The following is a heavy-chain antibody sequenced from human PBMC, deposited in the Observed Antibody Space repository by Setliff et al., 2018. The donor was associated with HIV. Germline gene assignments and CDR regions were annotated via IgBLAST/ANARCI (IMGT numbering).Heavy chain of an antibody. CDR3: ARGGRSSFYHDSTGDLYHFDY. V-gene: IGHV1-2*04. Sequence: GASVKVSCKASGFTFAGYYIHWVRQAPGQGLEWMGWINPKSGGTNSAQKFQGWVTMTRDTSISTAYMELSRLRSDDTAVYYCARGGRSSFYHDSTGDLYHFDYWGQGTLVTVSS. J-gene: IGHJ4*02. D-gene: IGHD3-22*01. CDR2: INPKSGGT. CDR1: GFTFAGYY.